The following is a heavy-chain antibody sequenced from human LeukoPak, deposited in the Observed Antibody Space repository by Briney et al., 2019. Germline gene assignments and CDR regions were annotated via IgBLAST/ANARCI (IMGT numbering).Heavy chain of an antibody. Sequence: PSETLSLTCAVSGGSISSGGYSWSWIRKPPGKGLEWIGYIYHSGSTYYNPSLKSRVTISVDRSKNQFSLKLSSVTAADTAVYYCATNYYDSSGYFPPEYFQHWGQGTLVTVSS. CDR2: IYHSGST. D-gene: IGHD3-22*01. CDR3: ATNYYDSSGYFPPEYFQH. V-gene: IGHV4-30-2*01. J-gene: IGHJ1*01. CDR1: GGSISSGGYS.